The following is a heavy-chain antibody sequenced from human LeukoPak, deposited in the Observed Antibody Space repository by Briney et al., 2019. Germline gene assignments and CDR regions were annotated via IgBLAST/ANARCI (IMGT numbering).Heavy chain of an antibody. CDR3: ARRSTSRPFYFDY. CDR1: GYTFANYW. Sequence: GEPLKISAKGSGYTFANYWSGWVRQMPGKGLDLMGIIYPGDSDTRYRPSFQGQVTIPPDKSIRTAYLQWSSLKASDTAMYFCARRSTSRPFYFDYWGQGTLVTVSS. CDR2: IYPGDSDT. J-gene: IGHJ4*02. V-gene: IGHV5-51*01. D-gene: IGHD6-13*01.